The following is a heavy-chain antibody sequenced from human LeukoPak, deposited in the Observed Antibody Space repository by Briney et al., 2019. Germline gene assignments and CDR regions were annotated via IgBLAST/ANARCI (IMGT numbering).Heavy chain of an antibody. D-gene: IGHD3-16*01. Sequence: GSLRLSCAASGFTFSHYWMSWVRQAPGKGLEWVANIKPDGSEKYYVDSVKGRFTISRDNAENSLYLQMNSLRAEDTAVYYCARVWGYWGQGTLVTVSS. J-gene: IGHJ4*02. V-gene: IGHV3-7*01. CDR1: GFTFSHYW. CDR2: IKPDGSEK. CDR3: ARVWGY.